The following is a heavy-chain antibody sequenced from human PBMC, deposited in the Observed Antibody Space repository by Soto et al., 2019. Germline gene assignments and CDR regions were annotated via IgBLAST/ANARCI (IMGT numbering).Heavy chain of an antibody. D-gene: IGHD2-21*02. CDR3: ARDLGSCGGDCSLDY. CDR1: GFIFTRYW. V-gene: IGHV3-7*04. J-gene: IGHJ4*02. Sequence: EVQLVESGGGLVQPGGSLRLSCAASGFIFTRYWMTWVRQAPGKGLEWVANIKHDGSEKYYVDSVKGRFAISRDNAQNSVYLQMSSLRAEDTAVYYCARDLGSCGGDCSLDYWGQGTLVTVSS. CDR2: IKHDGSEK.